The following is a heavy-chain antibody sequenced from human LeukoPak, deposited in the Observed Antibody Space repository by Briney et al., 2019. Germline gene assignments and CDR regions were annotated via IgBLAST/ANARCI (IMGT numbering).Heavy chain of an antibody. J-gene: IGHJ4*02. CDR2: IYYSGST. CDR3: ARHEVGLAAAGFDY. D-gene: IGHD6-13*01. Sequence: SETLSLTCTVSGGSISSSSYYWGWIRQPPGKGLEWIGSIYYSGSTYYNPPLKSRVTISVDTSKNQFSLKLSSVTAADTAVYYCARHEVGLAAAGFDYWGQGTLVTVSS. CDR1: GGSISSSSYY. V-gene: IGHV4-39*01.